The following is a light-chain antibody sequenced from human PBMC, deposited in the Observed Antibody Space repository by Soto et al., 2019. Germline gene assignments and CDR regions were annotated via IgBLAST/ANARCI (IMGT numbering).Light chain of an antibody. V-gene: IGKV3-20*01. CDR2: DAS. J-gene: IGKJ5*01. Sequence: EIVLTQSPDTLSLSPVERATLSCRASQSVRSERLAWYQQQPGQAPRLVIFDASTRATGIPERFSGSGSGTHFTLTITSLEPEDFAVYYCQEYDGAPPVTFGLGTRLENK. CDR1: QSVRSER. CDR3: QEYDGAPPVT.